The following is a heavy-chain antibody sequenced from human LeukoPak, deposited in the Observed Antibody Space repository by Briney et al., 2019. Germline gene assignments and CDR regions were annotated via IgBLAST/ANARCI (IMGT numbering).Heavy chain of an antibody. J-gene: IGHJ3*02. CDR1: GFTFSNYG. D-gene: IGHD6-25*01. Sequence: GGSLRLSCAASGFTFSNYGMHWVRQAPGKGLEWVTFIRYDGSEKYYADSVKGRFTISRDNSKNTLYLQLNSLRAEDTAIYYCAKDRGTSLCDAFDIWGQGTMVTVSS. CDR2: IRYDGSEK. V-gene: IGHV3-30*02. CDR3: AKDRGTSLCDAFDI.